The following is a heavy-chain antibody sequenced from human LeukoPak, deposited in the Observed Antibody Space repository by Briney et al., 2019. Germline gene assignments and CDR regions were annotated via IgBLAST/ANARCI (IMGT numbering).Heavy chain of an antibody. Sequence: SETLSLTCAVYGGSFSGYYWSWIRQPPGKGLEWIGEINHSGSTNYNPSLKSRVTISVDTSKNQFSLKLRSVTAADTAVYNCARVSGYHWESFYDYWGQGTLVTVSS. D-gene: IGHD5-12*01. CDR2: INHSGST. CDR1: GGSFSGYY. CDR3: ARVSGYHWESFYDY. J-gene: IGHJ4*02. V-gene: IGHV4-34*01.